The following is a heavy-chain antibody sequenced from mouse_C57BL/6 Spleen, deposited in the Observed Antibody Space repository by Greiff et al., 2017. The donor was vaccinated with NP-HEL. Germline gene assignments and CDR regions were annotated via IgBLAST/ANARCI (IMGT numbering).Heavy chain of an antibody. CDR2: ISSGGDYI. CDR1: GFTFSSYA. CDR3: TRWGPQGAMDY. D-gene: IGHD3-1*01. V-gene: IGHV5-9-1*02. J-gene: IGHJ4*01. Sequence: EVKLVESGEGLVKPGGSLKLSCAASGFTFSSYAMSWVRQTPEKRLEWVAYISSGGDYIYYADTVKGRFTISRDNARNTLYLQMSSLKSEDTAMYYCTRWGPQGAMDYWGQGTSVTVSS.